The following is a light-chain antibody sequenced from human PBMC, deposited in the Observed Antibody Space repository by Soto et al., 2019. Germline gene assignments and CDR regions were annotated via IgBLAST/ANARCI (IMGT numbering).Light chain of an antibody. CDR2: KAS. J-gene: IGKJ4*01. V-gene: IGKV1-5*03. CDR3: QQYNSYPLT. CDR1: QSISSW. Sequence: DIQMTQSPSTLSASVGDRVTITCRASQSISSWLAWYQQKPGKAPNLLIYKASSLESGVPSRFSGSGSGTEFTLNIRSLQPDDFATYYCQQYNSYPLTFGGGTKVEIK.